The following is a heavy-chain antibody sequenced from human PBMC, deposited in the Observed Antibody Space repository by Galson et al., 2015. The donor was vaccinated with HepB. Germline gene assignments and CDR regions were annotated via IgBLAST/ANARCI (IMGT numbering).Heavy chain of an antibody. Sequence: SLRLSCAASGFTFSTYGMSWVRQAPGRGLEWVSAISTNGASTFYADSVQGRFTISRDNSKNTLYLQMNSLRAEDTAVYYCAKEIGSGISSRDDAFDVWGQGTMVTVCS. V-gene: IGHV3-23*01. D-gene: IGHD4-23*01. CDR1: GFTFSTYG. CDR2: ISTNGAST. J-gene: IGHJ3*01. CDR3: AKEIGSGISSRDDAFDV.